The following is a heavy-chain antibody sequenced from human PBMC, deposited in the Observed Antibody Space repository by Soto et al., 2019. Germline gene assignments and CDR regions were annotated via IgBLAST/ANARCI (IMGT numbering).Heavy chain of an antibody. CDR2: ISGSGGST. J-gene: IGHJ4*02. D-gene: IGHD2-15*01. CDR3: AKDEGSVGYCSGGSCYLNGIQVY. CDR1: GFTFSSYA. Sequence: EVQLLESGGGLVQPGGSLRLSCAASGFTFSSYAMSWVRQAPGKGLEWVSAISGSGGSTYYADSVKGRFTISRDNSKNTLYLQMNSLRAEDTAVYYCAKDEGSVGYCSGGSCYLNGIQVYWGQGTLVTVSS. V-gene: IGHV3-23*01.